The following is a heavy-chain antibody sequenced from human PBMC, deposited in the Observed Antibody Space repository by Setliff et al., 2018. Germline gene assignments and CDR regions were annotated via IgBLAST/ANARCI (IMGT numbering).Heavy chain of an antibody. J-gene: IGHJ4*02. CDR2: ISGSGSNT. D-gene: IGHD2-8*01. Sequence: LRLSCAASGFTFGNYAMSWVRQAPGKGLEWVSAISGSGSNTFYADSVTGRFTISRDNSLNTLYLQMNSLRAEDTAVYYCAKNPSRVYATRFDYWGQGTLVTVSS. CDR3: AKNPSRVYATRFDY. CDR1: GFTFGNYA. V-gene: IGHV3-23*01.